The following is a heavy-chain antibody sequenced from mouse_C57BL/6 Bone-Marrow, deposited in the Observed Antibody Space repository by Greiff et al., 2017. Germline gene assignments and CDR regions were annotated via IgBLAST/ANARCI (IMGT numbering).Heavy chain of an antibody. J-gene: IGHJ2*01. V-gene: IGHV14-2*01. CDR2: IDPEDGET. Sequence: EVQLQQSGTELVKPGASVKLSCTASGFNIQDYYMHWVKQRTEQGLEWIGRIDPEDGETKYAPKFQGKATITADTSSNTAYLQLSSLTSEDTAVYYCARESHAYYSNYEDDYWGQGTTLTVSS. CDR3: ARESHAYYSNYEDDY. D-gene: IGHD2-5*01. CDR1: GFNIQDYY.